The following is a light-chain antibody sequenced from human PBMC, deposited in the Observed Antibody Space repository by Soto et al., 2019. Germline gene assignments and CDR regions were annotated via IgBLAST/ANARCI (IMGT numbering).Light chain of an antibody. V-gene: IGKV3-20*01. J-gene: IGKJ1*01. CDR3: QQYGSSPGT. CDR2: GAS. Sequence: EIVLTQSPGTLSLSPGERATLSCRASQSVGGNYLAWYQQKPGQAPRLLIYGASSRATGIPDRFSGSGSGTDFSLTIRRLEPEDFAVYYCQQYGSSPGTFGQGTKVEIK. CDR1: QSVGGNY.